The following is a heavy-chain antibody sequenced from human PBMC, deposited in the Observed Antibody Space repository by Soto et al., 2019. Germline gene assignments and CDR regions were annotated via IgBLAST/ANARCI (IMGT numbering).Heavy chain of an antibody. J-gene: IGHJ4*02. D-gene: IGHD1-26*01. CDR3: ARRGSGSYYDY. V-gene: IGHV3-23*01. CDR2: ISGSGGST. CDR1: GFTFSSYA. Sequence: EVQLLEPGGGLVQPGGSLRLSCAASGFTFSSYAMRWVRQAPGKGLEWVSAISGSGGSTYYADSVKGRFTISRDNSKNTLYLQRNRLRGEDTAVYECARRGSGSYYDYWGQGTLVTVSA.